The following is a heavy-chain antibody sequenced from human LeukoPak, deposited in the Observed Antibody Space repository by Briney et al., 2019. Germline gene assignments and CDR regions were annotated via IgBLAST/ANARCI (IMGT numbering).Heavy chain of an antibody. CDR1: GFTFSSYA. D-gene: IGHD5-18*01. J-gene: IGHJ4*02. CDR3: ARDGYGLDTPMVSTIFDC. Sequence: PGGSLRLSCAASGFTFSSYAMHWVRQAPGKGLEWVAVISYDGRNKYYAASVKGRFTISRDNSKNTLYLQMNSLRTEDTAVYYCARDGYGLDTPMVSTIFDCWGQGTLVTVSS. V-gene: IGHV3-30*04. CDR2: ISYDGRNK.